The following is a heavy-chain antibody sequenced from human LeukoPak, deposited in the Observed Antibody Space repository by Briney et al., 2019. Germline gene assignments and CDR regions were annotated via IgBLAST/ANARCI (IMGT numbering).Heavy chain of an antibody. CDR3: AKDAIAVAGTRLYFEY. D-gene: IGHD6-19*01. Sequence: PGGSLRLSCAASGFTFDDYAMHSVRQPPGKGLEWVSGSGWNSGNIGYAESVKGRFTISRDNAKNSLYLQMNSLRAEDTDLYYCAKDAIAVAGTRLYFEYWGQGTLVTVSS. V-gene: IGHV3-9*01. J-gene: IGHJ4*02. CDR2: SGWNSGNI. CDR1: GFTFDDYA.